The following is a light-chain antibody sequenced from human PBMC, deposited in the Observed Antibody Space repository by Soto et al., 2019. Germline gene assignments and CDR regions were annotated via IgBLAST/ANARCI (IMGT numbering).Light chain of an antibody. CDR3: QQYNNWPWT. V-gene: IGKV3-15*01. CDR1: QSISDT. CDR2: SAS. Sequence: EIVITQSPATLSVSPGGRATLSCRASQSISDTLAWYQHKPGQAPRLLIYSASRGATGFPPRFSGSGSGTAFTLTISSLQSEYFAVYYCQQYNNWPWTFGQGTKVDIK. J-gene: IGKJ1*01.